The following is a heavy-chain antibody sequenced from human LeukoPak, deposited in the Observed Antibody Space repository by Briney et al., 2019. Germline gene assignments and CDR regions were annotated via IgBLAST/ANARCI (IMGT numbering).Heavy chain of an antibody. CDR1: GYTFTSYG. Sequence: ASVKVSCKASGYTFTSYGISWVRQAPGQGLEWMGWISAYNGNTNYAQKLQGRVTMTTDTSTSTAYMELRSLRSDDTAVYYCARIYCSSTNCYFFDYWGQGTLVTVSS. CDR2: ISAYNGNT. J-gene: IGHJ4*02. D-gene: IGHD2-2*01. V-gene: IGHV1-18*01. CDR3: ARIYCSSTNCYFFDY.